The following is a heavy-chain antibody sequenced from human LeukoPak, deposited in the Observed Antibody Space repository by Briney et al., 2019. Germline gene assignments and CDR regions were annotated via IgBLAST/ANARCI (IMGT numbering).Heavy chain of an antibody. Sequence: NPSETLSLACTVSGGSISSYYWNWIRQPPGKGLEWIGYIYYSGSTNYNPSLKSRVAISVDTSKNQFSLKLSSVTAADTAVYYCARDCGGMRGFDYWGQGILVTVSS. V-gene: IGHV4-59*01. CDR1: GGSISSYY. J-gene: IGHJ4*02. CDR2: IYYSGST. D-gene: IGHD3-10*01. CDR3: ARDCGGMRGFDY.